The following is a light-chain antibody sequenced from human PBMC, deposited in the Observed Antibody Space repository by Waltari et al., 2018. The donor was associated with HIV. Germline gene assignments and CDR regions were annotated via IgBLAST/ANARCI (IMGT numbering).Light chain of an antibody. CDR1: QSVSNY. V-gene: IGKV3-11*01. CDR2: GAS. J-gene: IGKJ5*01. CDR3: QQRSNWPIT. Sequence: EIVLTQSPATLSLPPGERATLSCRASQSVSNYLAWYQHKPGQAPRLLIYGASSRATGIPARFSGSGSGTDFTLTISSLEPGDFAVYYCQQRSNWPITFGQGTRLEIK.